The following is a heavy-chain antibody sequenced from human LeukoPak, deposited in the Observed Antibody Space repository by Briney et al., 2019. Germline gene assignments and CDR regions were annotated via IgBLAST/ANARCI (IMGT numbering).Heavy chain of an antibody. J-gene: IGHJ3*02. Sequence: GGSLRLSCAASGFTFSSYSMNWVRQAPGKGLEWVSYISSRSSTMYYADSVKGRFTISRDNAKNSLYLLMNGLRVEDTAVYYCARNQGGSSPNWKDVFDIWGQGTMATV. CDR2: ISSRSSTM. V-gene: IGHV3-48*01. CDR3: ARNQGGSSPNWKDVFDI. CDR1: GFTFSSYS. D-gene: IGHD1-26*01.